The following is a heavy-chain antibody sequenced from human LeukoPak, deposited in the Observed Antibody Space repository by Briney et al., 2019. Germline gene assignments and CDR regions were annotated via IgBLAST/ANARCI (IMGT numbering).Heavy chain of an antibody. CDR3: ARVSPIFRVVSPRGAFDI. CDR2: INPSGGST. D-gene: IGHD3-3*01. V-gene: IGHV1-46*01. CDR1: GYTFTSYY. J-gene: IGHJ3*02. Sequence: ASVKVSRKASGYTFTSYYMHWVRQAPGQGLEWMGIINPSGGSTSYAQKFQGRVTMTRDTSTSTVYMELSSLRSEDTAVYYCARVSPIFRVVSPRGAFDIWGQGTMVPVSS.